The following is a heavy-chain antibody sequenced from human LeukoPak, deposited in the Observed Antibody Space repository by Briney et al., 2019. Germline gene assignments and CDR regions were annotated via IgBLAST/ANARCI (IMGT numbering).Heavy chain of an antibody. D-gene: IGHD3-9*01. CDR3: ARRPLRYFDWLPPWDYYGMDV. CDR2: MNPNSGNT. Sequence: ASVKVSCKASGYTFTSYDINWVRQATGQGLEWMGWMNPNSGNTGYAQKFQGRVTMTRNTSISTAYMELSSLRSEDTAVYYCARRPLRYFDWLPPWDYYGMDVRGQGTTVTVSS. CDR1: GYTFTSYD. J-gene: IGHJ6*02. V-gene: IGHV1-8*01.